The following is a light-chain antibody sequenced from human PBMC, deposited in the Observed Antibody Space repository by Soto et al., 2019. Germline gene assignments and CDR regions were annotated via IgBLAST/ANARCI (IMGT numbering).Light chain of an antibody. CDR1: SSNIGAGYD. J-gene: IGLJ1*01. CDR3: QSYDSSLSANYV. V-gene: IGLV1-40*01. Sequence: QPVLTQPPSVSGAPGQRVTISCTGSSSNIGAGYDVHWYQQLPGTGPKLLMYGNGNRPSGVPDRFSVSKSGTSASLAITGLQAEDEGDYYCQSYDSSLSANYVFGTGTKLTVL. CDR2: GNG.